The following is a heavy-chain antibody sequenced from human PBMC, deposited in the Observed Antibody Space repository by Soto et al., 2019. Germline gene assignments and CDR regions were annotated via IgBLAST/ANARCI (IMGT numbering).Heavy chain of an antibody. CDR3: AKDGTYDSSGYPLIFFDY. J-gene: IGHJ4*02. D-gene: IGHD3-22*01. CDR2: ISGSGGST. Sequence: GGSLRLSCAASGFTFSSYAMSWVRQAPGKGLEWVSAISGSGGSTYYADSVKGRFTISRDNSKNTLYLQMNSLRAEDTAIYYCAKDGTYDSSGYPLIFFDYWGQGTLVTVSS. V-gene: IGHV3-23*01. CDR1: GFTFSSYA.